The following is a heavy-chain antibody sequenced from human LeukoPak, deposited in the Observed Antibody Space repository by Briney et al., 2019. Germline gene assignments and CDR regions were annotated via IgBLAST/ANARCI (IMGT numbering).Heavy chain of an antibody. Sequence: SETLSLTCTVSGGSISSSSYYCGWIRQPPGKGLEWIGSIYYSGSTYYNPSLKSRVTISVDTSMNQFSLKLSSVTAADTAVYYCAREGNWLFDYWGQGTLVTVSS. J-gene: IGHJ4*02. CDR1: GGSISSSSYY. CDR3: AREGNWLFDY. V-gene: IGHV4-39*07. CDR2: IYYSGST. D-gene: IGHD3-22*01.